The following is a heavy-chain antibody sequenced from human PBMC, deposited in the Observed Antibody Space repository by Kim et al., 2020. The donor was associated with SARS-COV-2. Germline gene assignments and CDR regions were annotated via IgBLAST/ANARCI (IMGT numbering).Heavy chain of an antibody. V-gene: IGHV3-23*01. CDR3: VKDEKIRSFIFDY. J-gene: IGHJ4*02. CDR1: GFPFRSYA. CDR2: INDNGRDT. Sequence: GGSLRLSCAASGFPFRSYAMNWVRQAPGKGLEWISTINDNGRDTFYADSVKGRFTISRDNSKNTLYLQMNGLRPDDTAVYYCVKDEKIRSFIFDYWGQGTLVTVSS. D-gene: IGHD3-10*01.